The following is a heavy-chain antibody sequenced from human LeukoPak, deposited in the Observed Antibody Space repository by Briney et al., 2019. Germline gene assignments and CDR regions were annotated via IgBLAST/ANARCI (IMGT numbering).Heavy chain of an antibody. CDR2: IRYDGSNK. Sequence: GGSLRLSCAASGFTLSSYWMHWVRQAPGKGLEWVAFIRYDGSNKYYADSVKGRFTISRDNSKNTLYLQMNSLRAEDTAVYYCVKSPWYHGSGSYSGTIHWGQGTLVTVSS. V-gene: IGHV3-30*02. CDR3: VKSPWYHGSGSYSGTIH. D-gene: IGHD3-10*01. J-gene: IGHJ4*02. CDR1: GFTLSSYW.